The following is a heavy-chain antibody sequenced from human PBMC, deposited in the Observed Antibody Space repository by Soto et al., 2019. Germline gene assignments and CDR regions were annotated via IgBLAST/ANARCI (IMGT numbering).Heavy chain of an antibody. J-gene: IGHJ6*02. V-gene: IGHV1-69*01. D-gene: IGHD3-10*01. CDR1: GGTFSSYA. CDR3: ARERGSWSYSRFGYYYFGMDV. Sequence: QVQLVQSGAEVKKPGSSVNVSCKASGGTFSSYALSWVRLAPGQALEWMGGIIPIFGTSTYAQKFQGRVAITADESTSTAYMELSSLRSEDTAVYYCARERGSWSYSRFGYYYFGMDVWGQGTTVTVSS. CDR2: IIPIFGTS.